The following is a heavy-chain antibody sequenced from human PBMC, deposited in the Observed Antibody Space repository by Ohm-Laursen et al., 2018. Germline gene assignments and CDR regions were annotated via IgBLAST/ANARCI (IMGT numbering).Heavy chain of an antibody. CDR1: SWSLSSFY. CDR2: FFYTGST. V-gene: IGHV4-59*12. CDR3: ARSFDTYYFDL. J-gene: IGHJ4*02. Sequence: SQTLSLTSAVSSWSLSSFYWSWIRQPPGKGLEWIGHFFYTGSTKYNPSLQSPATISVDTSKSQFSLKVNSVTAADTAVYYCARSFDTYYFDLWGQGTLVTVSS.